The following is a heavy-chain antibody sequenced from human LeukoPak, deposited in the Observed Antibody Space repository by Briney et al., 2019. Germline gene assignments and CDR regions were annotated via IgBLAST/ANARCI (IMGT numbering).Heavy chain of an antibody. Sequence: KPSETLSLTCTVSGGSISSGDYYWSWIRQPPGKGLEWIGYIYYSGSTYYNLSLKSRVTISVDTSKNQFSLKLSSVTAADTAVYYCARVLSEYGDLDYWGQGTLVTVSS. J-gene: IGHJ4*02. CDR3: ARVLSEYGDLDY. CDR1: GGSISSGDYY. V-gene: IGHV4-30-4*08. CDR2: IYYSGST. D-gene: IGHD4-17*01.